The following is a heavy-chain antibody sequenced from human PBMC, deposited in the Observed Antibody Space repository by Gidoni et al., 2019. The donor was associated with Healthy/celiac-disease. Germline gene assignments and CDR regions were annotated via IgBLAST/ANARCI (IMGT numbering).Heavy chain of an antibody. V-gene: IGHV3-23*01. J-gene: IGHJ3*02. CDR1: GFTFSSYA. Sequence: EVQLLESGGGLVQPGGSLRLSCAASGFTFSSYAMSWVRQAPGKGLEWVSAISGSGGSTYYADSVKGRFTISRDNSKNTLYLQMNSLRAEDTAVYYCAKDLYTVTTEGMAFDIWGQGTMVTVSS. CDR3: AKDLYTVTTEGMAFDI. CDR2: ISGSGGST. D-gene: IGHD4-17*01.